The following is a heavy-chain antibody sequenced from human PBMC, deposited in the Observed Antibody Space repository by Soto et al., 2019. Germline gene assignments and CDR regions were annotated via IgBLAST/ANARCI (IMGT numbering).Heavy chain of an antibody. CDR2: IYSGGST. CDR3: AREIVVVVAAINYYYGMDV. CDR1: GFTVSSNY. V-gene: IGHV3-53*01. J-gene: IGHJ6*02. Sequence: GSLRLSCAASGFTVSSNYMSWVRQAPGKGLEWVSVIYSGGSTYYADSVKGRFTISRDNSKNTLYLQMNSLRAEDTAVYYCAREIVVVVAAINYYYGMDVWGQGTTVTVSS. D-gene: IGHD2-15*01.